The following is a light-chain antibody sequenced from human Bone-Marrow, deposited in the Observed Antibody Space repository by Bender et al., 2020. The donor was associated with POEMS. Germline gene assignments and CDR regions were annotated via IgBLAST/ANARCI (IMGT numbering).Light chain of an antibody. CDR3: AVWDDSLNGWV. J-gene: IGLJ3*02. CDR1: SSDVGGYNF. Sequence: QPALTQPASVSGSPGQSIAMSCSGTSSDVGGYNFVSWYQHHPGKAPKLMIYDVTNRPSGVSHRFSGSRSGTSASLAISGLQSEDEADYYCAVWDDSLNGWVFGGGTKLTVL. CDR2: DVT. V-gene: IGLV2-14*03.